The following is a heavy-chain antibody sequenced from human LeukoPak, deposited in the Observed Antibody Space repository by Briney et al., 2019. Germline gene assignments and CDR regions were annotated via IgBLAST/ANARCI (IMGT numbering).Heavy chain of an antibody. V-gene: IGHV1-8*01. D-gene: IGHD3-10*01. CDR3: AILTMVRGGGN. J-gene: IGHJ4*02. CDR2: MNPNGGNT. Sequence: AASVKVSCKASGYTFTSYDINWVRQATGQGLELMGWMNPNGGNTGYAQKFQGRVTMTRNTSINTAYMELRSLRSEAPAVYYCAILTMVRGGGNWRQGTLVTVSS. CDR1: GYTFTSYD.